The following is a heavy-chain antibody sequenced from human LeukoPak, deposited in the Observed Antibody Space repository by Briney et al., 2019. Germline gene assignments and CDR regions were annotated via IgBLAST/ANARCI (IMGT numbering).Heavy chain of an antibody. V-gene: IGHV4-59*01. J-gene: IGHJ2*01. Sequence: SETLSLTCTVSGGSIRSYYWSWIRQPPGKGLEWIGYIYYSGSTNYNPSLKSRVTISVDTSKNQFSLKLSSVTAADTAVYYCAKVYYSNSYDYWYFDLWGRGTLLTVSS. D-gene: IGHD6-13*01. CDR3: AKVYYSNSYDYWYFDL. CDR1: GGSIRSYY. CDR2: IYYSGST.